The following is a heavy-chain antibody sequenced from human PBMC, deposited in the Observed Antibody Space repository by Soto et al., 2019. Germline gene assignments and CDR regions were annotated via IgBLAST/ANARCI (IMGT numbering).Heavy chain of an antibody. D-gene: IGHD3-9*01. J-gene: IGHJ4*02. CDR2: IYYSGST. CDR3: ASNRYYDILTGYLPPEN. CDR1: GGSISSGGYY. V-gene: IGHV4-31*03. Sequence: SLTCTVSGGSISSGGYYWSWIRQHPGKGLEWIGYIYYSGSTYYNPSLKSRVTISVDTSKNQFSLKLSSVTAADTAVYYCASNRYYDILTGYLPPENWGQGTLVTVSS.